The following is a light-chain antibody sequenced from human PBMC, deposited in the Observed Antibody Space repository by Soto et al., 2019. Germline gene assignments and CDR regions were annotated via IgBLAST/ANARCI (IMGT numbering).Light chain of an antibody. V-gene: IGKV1-5*01. CDR3: QQYNSYSWT. Sequence: IRMTEPPSRLSPSVGNSVTITCRSSRSISDWLAWYQQKPGKAPKLLIYDASTLESGVPSRFSGSRSGTEFTLTISSLQPDDFATYYYQQYNSYSWTFGQGTKVDI. J-gene: IGKJ1*01. CDR2: DAS. CDR1: RSISDW.